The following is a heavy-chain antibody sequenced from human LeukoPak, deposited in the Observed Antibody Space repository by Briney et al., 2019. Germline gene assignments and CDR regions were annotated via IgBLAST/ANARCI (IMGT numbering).Heavy chain of an antibody. Sequence: ASVKVSCKAPGYTFSIYNMHWVRQAPGQGLEWMGIINPSGGTSYAQKLQGRITMTRDTSTSTLYMELSRLKSEDTAVYYCGREGVAGTGLDYWGQGTLVTVSS. CDR1: GYTFSIYN. CDR2: INPSGGT. D-gene: IGHD6-13*01. V-gene: IGHV1-46*01. J-gene: IGHJ4*01. CDR3: GREGVAGTGLDY.